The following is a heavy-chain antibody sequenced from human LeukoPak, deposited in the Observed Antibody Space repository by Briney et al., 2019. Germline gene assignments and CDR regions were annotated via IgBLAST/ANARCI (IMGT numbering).Heavy chain of an antibody. Sequence: SETLSLTCTVSGGSISSSSYYWGWLRQPPGKGLEWIVSIYYSGSTYYNPSLKSRVTISVDTSKNQFSLKLSSVTAADTAVYYCARGPRGEGYFDYWGQGTLVTVSS. CDR3: ARGPRGEGYFDY. J-gene: IGHJ4*02. D-gene: IGHD3-10*01. V-gene: IGHV4-39*07. CDR2: IYYSGST. CDR1: GGSISSSSYY.